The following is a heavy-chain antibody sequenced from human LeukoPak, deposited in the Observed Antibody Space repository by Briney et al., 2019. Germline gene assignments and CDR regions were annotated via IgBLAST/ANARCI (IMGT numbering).Heavy chain of an antibody. CDR2: ISSSSSYI. CDR1: GFIFSTYT. V-gene: IGHV3-21*01. D-gene: IGHD3-10*01. J-gene: IGHJ4*02. CDR3: ARDRSDGCYYGSGSPLGF. Sequence: PGGSLRLSCSASGFIFSTYTMNWVRQAPGKGLEWVSSISSSSSYIYQADSVKGRFTISRDNAKNSLYLQMNSLRAEDTAVYYCARDRSDGCYYGSGSPLGFWGQGTLVTVSS.